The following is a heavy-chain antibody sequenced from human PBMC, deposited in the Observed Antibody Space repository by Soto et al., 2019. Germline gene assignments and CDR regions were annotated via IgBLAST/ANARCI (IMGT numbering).Heavy chain of an antibody. D-gene: IGHD3-10*01. Sequence: PGGSLRLSCAASGFTFSDYYMSWIRQAPGKGLEWVSYISSSGSTIYCADSVKGRFTISRDNAKNSLYLQMNSLRAEDTAVYYCARVRFYASGSSINWFDPWGQGTLVTVSS. J-gene: IGHJ5*02. CDR3: ARVRFYASGSSINWFDP. V-gene: IGHV3-11*01. CDR2: ISSSGSTI. CDR1: GFTFSDYY.